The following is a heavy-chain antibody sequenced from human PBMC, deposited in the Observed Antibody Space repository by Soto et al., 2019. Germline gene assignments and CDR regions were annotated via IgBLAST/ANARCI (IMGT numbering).Heavy chain of an antibody. D-gene: IGHD6-13*01. CDR2: ISYDGSNK. CDR3: ARGGAAGDAFDI. CDR1: GFTFSSYA. J-gene: IGHJ3*02. Sequence: QVQPVESGGGVVQPGRSLRLSCAASGFTFSSYAMHWVRQAPGKGLEWVAVISYDGSNKYYADSVKGRFTISRDNSKNTLYLQMNSLRAEDTAVYYCARGGAAGDAFDIWGKGTMVTVSS. V-gene: IGHV3-30-3*01.